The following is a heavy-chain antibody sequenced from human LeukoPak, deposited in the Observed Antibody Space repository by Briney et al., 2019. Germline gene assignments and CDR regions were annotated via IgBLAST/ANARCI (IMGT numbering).Heavy chain of an antibody. CDR2: ISWDGGST. Sequence: GRTLRLFCAASGLTFDDYTMHWARQAPGKALKCVSLISWDGGSTYYADSVKGRFTISRDNGKHSLYLHMNRLRTEDTALYYCAKSGGRRKLSCYYYMDVWGKGTTVTISS. J-gene: IGHJ6*03. CDR1: GLTFDDYT. V-gene: IGHV3-43*01. CDR3: AKSGGRRKLSCYYYMDV. D-gene: IGHD2-15*01.